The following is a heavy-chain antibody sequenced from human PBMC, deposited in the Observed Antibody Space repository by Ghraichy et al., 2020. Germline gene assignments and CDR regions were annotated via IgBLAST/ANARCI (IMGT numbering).Heavy chain of an antibody. CDR1: GYTFTSYY. Sequence: SCKASGYTFTSYYMHWVRQAPGQGLEWMGIINPSGGSTSYAQKFQGRVTMTRDTSTSTVYMELSSLRSEDTAVYYCAREIGYCSSTSCYGGTYYYYYGMDVWGQGTTVTVSS. D-gene: IGHD2-2*01. CDR3: AREIGYCSSTSCYGGTYYYYYGMDV. V-gene: IGHV1-46*01. CDR2: INPSGGST. J-gene: IGHJ6*02.